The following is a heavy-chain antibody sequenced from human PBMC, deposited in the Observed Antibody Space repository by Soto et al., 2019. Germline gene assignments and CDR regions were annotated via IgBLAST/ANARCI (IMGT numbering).Heavy chain of an antibody. CDR1: GFTFSNYT. D-gene: IGHD3-3*01. CDR3: ARANYDFWSGYSNYYGMDV. V-gene: IGHV3-21*01. CDR2: ISSSSIYI. J-gene: IGHJ6*02. Sequence: EVQLVESGGGLVKPGGSLRVSCAASGFTFSNYTMYWVRQAPGKGLEWVSAISSSSIYIYYADSVKGRFTISRDNARQSLYLQLNSLGAEDTAVYYCARANYDFWSGYSNYYGMDVWGQGTTVTVSS.